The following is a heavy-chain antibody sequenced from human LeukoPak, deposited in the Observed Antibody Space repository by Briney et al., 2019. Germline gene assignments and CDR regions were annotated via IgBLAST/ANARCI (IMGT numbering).Heavy chain of an antibody. D-gene: IGHD2-15*01. J-gene: IGHJ3*02. CDR3: AKGWSFDI. Sequence: GGSLRLSCVASGFTFSTFWMTWVRQAPGKVLEWVANIKQDGTEKYYVDSVKGRFTISRDNAKNSLYVQMDSLRAEDTAVYYCAKGWSFDIRGLGTMVTVTS. CDR1: GFTFSTFW. V-gene: IGHV3-7*01. CDR2: IKQDGTEK.